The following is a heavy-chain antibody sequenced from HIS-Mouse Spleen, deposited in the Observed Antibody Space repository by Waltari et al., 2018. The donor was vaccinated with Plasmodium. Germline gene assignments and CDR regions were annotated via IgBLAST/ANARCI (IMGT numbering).Heavy chain of an antibody. V-gene: IGHV3-21*01. Sequence: GGSLRLSCAASGFTFSSYTMNWVRQAPGKGLEWVSSISSSSSYIYYADSVKGRFTISRDNAKNSLYLQMNSLRAEDTAVYYCARDPPLSITGDLDAFDIWGQGTMVTVSS. J-gene: IGHJ3*02. CDR2: ISSSSSYI. CDR1: GFTFSSYT. CDR3: ARDPPLSITGDLDAFDI. D-gene: IGHD7-27*01.